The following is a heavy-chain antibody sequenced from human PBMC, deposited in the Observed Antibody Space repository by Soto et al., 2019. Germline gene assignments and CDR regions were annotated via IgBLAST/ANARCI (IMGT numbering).Heavy chain of an antibody. Sequence: GESLKISCKGSGYSFTSYWISWVRQMPGKGLEWMGRIDPSDSYTNYSPSFQGHVTISADKSISTAYLQWSSLKASDTAMYYCARQGHGITIFGVVIEADAFDIWGQGTIVTVSS. J-gene: IGHJ3*02. CDR2: IDPSDSYT. CDR1: GYSFTSYW. D-gene: IGHD3-3*01. V-gene: IGHV5-10-1*01. CDR3: ARQGHGITIFGVVIEADAFDI.